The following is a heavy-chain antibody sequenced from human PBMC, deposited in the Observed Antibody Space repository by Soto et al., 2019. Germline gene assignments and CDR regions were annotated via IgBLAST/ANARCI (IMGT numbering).Heavy chain of an antibody. J-gene: IGHJ3*02. CDR3: ARDKSITIFGVVIPEAFDI. CDR1: GFTFSSYS. V-gene: IGHV3-21*01. Sequence: VGSLRLSCAASGFTFSSYSMNWVRQAPGKGLEWVSSISSSSSYIYYADSVKGRFTISRDNAKNSLYLQMNSLRAEDTAVYYCARDKSITIFGVVIPEAFDIWGQGTMVTVSS. D-gene: IGHD3-3*01. CDR2: ISSSSSYI.